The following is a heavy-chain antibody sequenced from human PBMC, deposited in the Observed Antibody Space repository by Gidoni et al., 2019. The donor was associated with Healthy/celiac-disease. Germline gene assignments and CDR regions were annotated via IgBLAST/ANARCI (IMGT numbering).Heavy chain of an antibody. V-gene: IGHV1-69*01. Sequence: QEQLVPSGAEVKKPGSSVKVSCKASGGTFSSYAISWVRQAPGQGLEWMVGIIPNFGTTNYEQKFQGRVTITADESTSTAYMELSSLRSEDTAVYYCARGWALAVEAWSFDYWGQGTLVTVSS. J-gene: IGHJ4*02. CDR3: ARGWALAVEAWSFDY. CDR1: GGTFSSYA. D-gene: IGHD6-19*01. CDR2: IIPNFGTT.